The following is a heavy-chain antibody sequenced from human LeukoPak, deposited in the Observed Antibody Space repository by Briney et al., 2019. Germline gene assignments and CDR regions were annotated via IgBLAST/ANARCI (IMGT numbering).Heavy chain of an antibody. V-gene: IGHV4-61*02. Sequence: SQTLSLTCTVSGGSISSGSYYWSWIRQPAGKGLEWIGRIYTSGSTNYNPSLKSRVTISIDTSKNQFSLKLSSVTAADTAVYYCAGDSNAFDIWGQGTMVTVSS. CDR2: IYTSGST. J-gene: IGHJ3*02. CDR3: AGDSNAFDI. CDR1: GGSISSGSYY.